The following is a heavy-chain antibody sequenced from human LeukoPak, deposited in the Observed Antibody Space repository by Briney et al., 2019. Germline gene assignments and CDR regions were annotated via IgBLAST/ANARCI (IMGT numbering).Heavy chain of an antibody. J-gene: IGHJ4*02. CDR1: GGSFSGYY. D-gene: IGHD4-23*01. CDR3: VRVDNGGNYFDY. V-gene: IGHV4-59*10. CDR2: IYTSGRT. Sequence: SETLSLTCAVYGGSFSGYYWNWIRQPAGKGLEWIGRIYTSGRTYYNPSLKSRVSMSVDTSKNQFSLKLSSVTAADTAVYYCVRVDNGGNYFDYWGQGTLVTVSS.